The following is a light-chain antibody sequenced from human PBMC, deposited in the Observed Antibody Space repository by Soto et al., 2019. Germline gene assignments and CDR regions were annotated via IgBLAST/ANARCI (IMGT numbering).Light chain of an antibody. CDR2: GAS. V-gene: IGKV3-15*01. CDR3: QQYNNWTTT. CDR1: QSVSSN. J-gene: IGKJ1*01. Sequence: EIVMTQSPAPLSVSPGERATLSRRASQSVSSNLAWYQQKPGQAPRLLIYGASTWATGIPARFSGSGSGTEFTLTISSLQSEDFAVYYCQQYNNWTTTFGQGTKVDIK.